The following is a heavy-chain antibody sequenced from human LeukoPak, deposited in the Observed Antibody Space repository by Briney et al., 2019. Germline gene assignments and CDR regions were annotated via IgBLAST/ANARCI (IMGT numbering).Heavy chain of an antibody. J-gene: IGHJ3*02. D-gene: IGHD3-10*01. CDR3: ARVRRGFSDAFDI. CDR2: IYYSGST. CDR1: GGSISSSSYY. Sequence: SETLSLTCTVSGGSISSSSYYWGWIRQPPGKGLEWIGSIYYSGSTYYNPSLKSRVTISVDTSKNQSSLKLSSVTAADTAVYYCARVRRGFSDAFDIWGQGTMVTVSS. V-gene: IGHV4-39*07.